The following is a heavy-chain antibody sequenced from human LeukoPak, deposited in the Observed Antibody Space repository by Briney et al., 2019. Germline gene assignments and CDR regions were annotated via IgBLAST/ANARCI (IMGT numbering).Heavy chain of an antibody. V-gene: IGHV4-34*01. J-gene: IGHJ4*02. D-gene: IGHD1-26*01. Sequence: PSETLSLTCAVYGGSFSGYYWSWIRQPPGKGLEWIGEINHSGSTNYNPSLKSRVTISVDTSKNQFSLKLSSVTAADTAVYYCARARRRYSGSYWLDYWGQGTLVTVSS. CDR3: ARARRRYSGSYWLDY. CDR2: INHSGST. CDR1: GGSFSGYY.